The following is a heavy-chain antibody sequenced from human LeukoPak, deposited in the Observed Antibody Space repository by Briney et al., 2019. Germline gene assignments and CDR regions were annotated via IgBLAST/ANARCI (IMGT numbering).Heavy chain of an antibody. J-gene: IGHJ5*02. V-gene: IGHV4-59*01. D-gene: IGHD3-16*01. CDR1: GGSINNYY. CDR3: ARLHALRAEEFDP. Sequence: PSETLSLTCTVSGGSINNYYWSWIRQPPGRGLEWLGYIYCNGVTNYNPSLKSRLTISVDTSKNQFSLKLTSVTAADTAVYYCARLHALRAEEFDPWGQGTLVTVSS. CDR2: IYCNGVT.